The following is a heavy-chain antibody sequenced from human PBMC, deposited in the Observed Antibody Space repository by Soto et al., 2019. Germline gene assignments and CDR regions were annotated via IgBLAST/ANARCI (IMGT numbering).Heavy chain of an antibody. V-gene: IGHV3-23*01. CDR3: AKVGYCSSTSCYIYYYYMDV. J-gene: IGHJ6*03. CDR2: ISGSGGST. D-gene: IGHD2-2*02. Sequence: PGGSLRLSCAASGFTFSSYAMSWVRQAPGKGLEWVSAISGSGGSTYYADSVKGRFTISRDNSKNTLYLQMNSLRAEDTAVYYCAKVGYCSSTSCYIYYYYMDVWGKGTTVTVSS. CDR1: GFTFSSYA.